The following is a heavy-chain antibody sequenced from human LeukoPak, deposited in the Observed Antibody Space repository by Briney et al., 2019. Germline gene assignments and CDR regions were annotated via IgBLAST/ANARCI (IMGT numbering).Heavy chain of an antibody. CDR2: ITSAGENT. CDR3: ARDHHYYDSSGHAFDI. Sequence: GGSLRLSCAASEFTFSIYAMSWVRQAPGKGLEWVSSITSAGENTFYTGSVKGRFTISRDNAKNSLYLQMNSLRAEDTALYYCARDHHYYDSSGHAFDIWGQGTMVTVSS. V-gene: IGHV3-23*01. D-gene: IGHD3-22*01. CDR1: EFTFSIYA. J-gene: IGHJ3*02.